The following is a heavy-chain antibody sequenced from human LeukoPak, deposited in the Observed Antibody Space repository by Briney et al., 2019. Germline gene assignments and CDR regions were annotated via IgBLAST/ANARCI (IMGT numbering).Heavy chain of an antibody. Sequence: GGSLRLSCAASGFTFSSYAMSWVRQAPGKGLEWVSAISGSGGSTYYADSVKGRFTISRDNSKNTLHLQMNSLRAEDTAVYYCAKVNSSGWYSVSFLFDYWGQGTLVTVSS. CDR2: ISGSGGST. J-gene: IGHJ4*02. V-gene: IGHV3-23*01. D-gene: IGHD6-19*01. CDR3: AKVNSSGWYSVSFLFDY. CDR1: GFTFSSYA.